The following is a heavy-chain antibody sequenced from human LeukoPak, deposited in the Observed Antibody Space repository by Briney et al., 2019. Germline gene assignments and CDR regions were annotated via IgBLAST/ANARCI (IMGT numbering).Heavy chain of an antibody. CDR3: AKDRSPLIPLDY. CDR2: ISGSGGST. CDR1: GFPFSGNA. D-gene: IGHD3-16*01. J-gene: IGHJ4*02. V-gene: IGHV3-23*01. Sequence: GGSLTLPWPPSGFPFSGNAISWVGQAPGKGLDWVSAISGSGGSTYYADSVKGRFTISRDNSKNTLYLQMNSLRAEDTAVYYCAKDRSPLIPLDYWGQGTLVTVSS.